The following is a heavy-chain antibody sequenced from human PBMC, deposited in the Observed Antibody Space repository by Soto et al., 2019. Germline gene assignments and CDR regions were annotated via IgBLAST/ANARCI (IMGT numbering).Heavy chain of an antibody. V-gene: IGHV1-69*01. D-gene: IGHD6-19*01. Sequence: QVHLVQSGAEVRKPGSSVKVSCKASGGIFNSYSINWVRQAPGQGLEWMGGIIPVSGTPKYAQKFQGRVTISADDSTTTTDMEVISLRSEDTAVYYCTRPSYTSGFAFDPWGQGTLVIVSS. J-gene: IGHJ5*02. CDR3: TRPSYTSGFAFDP. CDR1: GGIFNSYS. CDR2: IIPVSGTP.